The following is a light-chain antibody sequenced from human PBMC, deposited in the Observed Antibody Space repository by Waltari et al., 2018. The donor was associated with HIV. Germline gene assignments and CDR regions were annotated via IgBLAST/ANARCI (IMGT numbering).Light chain of an antibody. CDR2: TAT. V-gene: IGKV1-39*01. J-gene: IGKJ3*01. CDR3: QQSYSSPT. Sequence: DIRMTQSPSSLSASIGDRVTITCRVSQNINNFLNWYQQKPGKAPNIVIYTATTLQSGVPSRFNGSGSGTDFALTISSLQREDFATYFCQQSYSSPTFGPGTTVDIK. CDR1: QNINNF.